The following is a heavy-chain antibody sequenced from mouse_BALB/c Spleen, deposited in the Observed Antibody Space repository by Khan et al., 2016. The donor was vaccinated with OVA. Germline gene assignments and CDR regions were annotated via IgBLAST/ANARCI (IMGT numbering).Heavy chain of an antibody. J-gene: IGHJ3*01. V-gene: IGHV1S81*02. D-gene: IGHD2-4*01. CDR3: TRRGITSWFAY. CDR1: GYTFTSYY. CDR2: INPSNGGT. Sequence: VQLQQSGAELVKPGASVKLSCKASGYTFTSYYMYWVKQRPGQGLEWIGEINPSNGGTNFNEKFKSKATLTVDKSSSTAYMQLSSLTSEDSAVYYCTRRGITSWFAYWGQGTLVTVSA.